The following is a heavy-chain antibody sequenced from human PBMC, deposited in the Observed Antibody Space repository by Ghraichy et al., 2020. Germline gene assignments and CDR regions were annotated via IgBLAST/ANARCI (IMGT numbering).Heavy chain of an antibody. D-gene: IGHD2-15*01. J-gene: IGHJ2*01. CDR2: IYYSEST. CDR3: ARVAGYCSGGSCYYCYFDL. Sequence: SETLSLTCTVSGGSISSGGYYWSWIRQHPGKGLEWIGYIYYSESTYYNPSLKSRVTISVDTSKNQFSLKLSSVTAADTAVYYCARVAGYCSGGSCYYCYFDLWGRGTLVTVSS. CDR1: GGSISSGGYY. V-gene: IGHV4-31*03.